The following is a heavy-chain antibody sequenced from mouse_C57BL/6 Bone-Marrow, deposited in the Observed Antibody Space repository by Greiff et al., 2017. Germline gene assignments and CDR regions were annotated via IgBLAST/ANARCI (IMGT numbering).Heavy chain of an antibody. J-gene: IGHJ4*01. CDR2: ISNLAYSI. D-gene: IGHD4-1*01. V-gene: IGHV5-15*01. CDR3: ARRAGTNYAMDY. CDR1: GFTFSDYG. Sequence: EVKVVESGGGLVQPGGSLKLSCAASGFTFSDYGMAWVRQAPRKGPEWVAFISNLAYSIYYAATVTGRFTISRENAKNTLYLEMSSLRSEDTAMYYCARRAGTNYAMDYWGQGTSVTVSS.